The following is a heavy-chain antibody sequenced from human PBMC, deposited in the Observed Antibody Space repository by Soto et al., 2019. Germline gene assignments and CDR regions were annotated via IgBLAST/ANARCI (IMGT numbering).Heavy chain of an antibody. D-gene: IGHD4-17*01. V-gene: IGHV1-18*01. CDR3: ALWEDYGDYVSHFDY. Sequence: ASVKVSCKASGYTFTSYGISWVRQAPGQGLEWMGWISAYNGNTNYAQKLQGRVTMTTDTSTSTAYMELRSLRSDDTAVYYCALWEDYGDYVSHFDYWGQGTLVTVSS. CDR2: ISAYNGNT. J-gene: IGHJ4*02. CDR1: GYTFTSYG.